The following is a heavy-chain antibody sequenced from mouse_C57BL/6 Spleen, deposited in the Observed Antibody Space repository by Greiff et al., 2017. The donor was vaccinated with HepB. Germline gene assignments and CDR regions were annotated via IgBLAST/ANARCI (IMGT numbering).Heavy chain of an antibody. D-gene: IGHD1-1*01. CDR3: ARGYYGSSYVPHYFDY. V-gene: IGHV5-17*01. J-gene: IGHJ2*01. CDR2: ISGGSSTI. CDR1: GFTFSDYG. Sequence: VESGGGLVKPGGSLKLSCAASGFTFSDYGMHWVRQAPEKGLEWVAYISGGSSTIYYADTVRGRFTISRDNAKNTLFLQMTSLRSEDTAMYYCARGYYGSSYVPHYFDYWGQGTTLTVSS.